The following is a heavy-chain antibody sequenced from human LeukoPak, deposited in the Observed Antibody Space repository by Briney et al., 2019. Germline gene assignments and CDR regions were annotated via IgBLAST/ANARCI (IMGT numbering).Heavy chain of an antibody. CDR1: GGCISSYY. Sequence: PSETLSLTCTVSGGCISSYYWSWIRQPPGKGLEWIGYIYYSGSTNYNPSLKSRVTISVDTSKNQFSLKLSSVTAADTAVYYCARHLGGWARDRSGDAFDIWGQGTMVTVSS. CDR3: ARHLGGWARDRSGDAFDI. V-gene: IGHV4-59*08. J-gene: IGHJ3*02. D-gene: IGHD1-26*01. CDR2: IYYSGST.